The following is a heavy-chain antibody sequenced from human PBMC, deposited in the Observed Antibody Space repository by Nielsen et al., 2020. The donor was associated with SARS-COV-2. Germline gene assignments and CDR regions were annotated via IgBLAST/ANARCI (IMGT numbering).Heavy chain of an antibody. Sequence: WVRQAPGQGLEWMGIINPSGGSTSYAQKFQGRVTMTRDTSTSTVYMELSSLRSEDTAVYYCARRGYSYGYYYYYYMDVWGKGTTVTVS. CDR3: ARRGYSYGYYYYYYMDV. CDR2: INPSGGST. V-gene: IGHV1-46*01. D-gene: IGHD5-18*01. J-gene: IGHJ6*03.